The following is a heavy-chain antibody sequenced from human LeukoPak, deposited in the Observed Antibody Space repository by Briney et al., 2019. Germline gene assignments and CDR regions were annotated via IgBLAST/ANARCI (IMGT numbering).Heavy chain of an antibody. Sequence: SETLSLTCAVYGGSFSGYYWSWIRQPPGKGLEWIGEINLSGSTNYNPSLKSRVTISVDTSKNQFSLKLSSVTAADTAVYYCASSYTAGTWFGYWGQGTLVTVSS. V-gene: IGHV4-34*01. D-gene: IGHD6-13*01. J-gene: IGHJ4*02. CDR2: INLSGST. CDR1: GGSFSGYY. CDR3: ASSYTAGTWFGY.